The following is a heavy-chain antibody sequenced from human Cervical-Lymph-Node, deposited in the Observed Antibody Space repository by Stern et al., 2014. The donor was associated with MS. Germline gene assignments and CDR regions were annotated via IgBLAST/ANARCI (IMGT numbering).Heavy chain of an antibody. CDR3: ANPLPYAN. V-gene: IGHV1-46*03. CDR1: GDTFASYP. D-gene: IGHD4-17*01. Sequence: VQLVQSGAEVKKPGASVKVSCKASGDTFASYPIHWLRQAPGQGPGWMGIVNPTGGRTTYAQTFKGRVTITRDTSPRPVSLEFSSLKAEDTAMYFCANPLPYANWGQGTRVTVSS. J-gene: IGHJ1*01. CDR2: VNPTGGRT.